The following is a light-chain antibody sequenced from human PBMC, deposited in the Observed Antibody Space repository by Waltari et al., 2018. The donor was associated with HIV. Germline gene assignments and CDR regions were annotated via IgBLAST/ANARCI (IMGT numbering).Light chain of an antibody. CDR2: EVN. J-gene: IGLJ3*02. Sequence: QSVLTQPASVSGSPGQSLTISCTGTSSDVAAYNLVSWYQQRPGKAPKLIIYEVNKRPSGVPDRFSGSKSGNTASLTVSGLQAEDEAYYYCSSYAGSNSWVFGGGTKLTVL. V-gene: IGLV2-8*01. CDR3: SSYAGSNSWV. CDR1: SSDVAAYNL.